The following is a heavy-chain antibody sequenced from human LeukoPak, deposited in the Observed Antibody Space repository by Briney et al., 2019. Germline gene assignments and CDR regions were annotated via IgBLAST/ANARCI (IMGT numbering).Heavy chain of an antibody. CDR2: IYYTGST. V-gene: IGHV4-59*01. J-gene: IGHJ4*02. D-gene: IGHD3-10*01. Sequence: SETLSLTCAVYGGSFSGYYWNWIRQPPGKGLEWIGYIYYTGSTKYTPSLKSRVTISVDTSKNQFSLKLSSVTAADTAVYYCARVSVHGYSDYWGQGTLVTVSS. CDR1: GGSFSGYY. CDR3: ARVSVHGYSDY.